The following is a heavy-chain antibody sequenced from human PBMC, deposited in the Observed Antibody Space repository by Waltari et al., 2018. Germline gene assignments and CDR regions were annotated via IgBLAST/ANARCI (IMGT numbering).Heavy chain of an antibody. D-gene: IGHD1-26*01. V-gene: IGHV1-8*02. CDR3: ARGPPLVGATTGSDY. CDR2: MNPNSGNT. CDR1: GGTFSSYD. Sequence: QVQLVQSGAEVKKPGSSVKVSCKASGGTFSSYDINWVRQATGQGLEWMGWMNPNSGNTGYAQKCQGRVTMTRNTSISTAYMELSSLRSEDTAVYYCARGPPLVGATTGSDYWGQGTLVTVSS. J-gene: IGHJ4*02.